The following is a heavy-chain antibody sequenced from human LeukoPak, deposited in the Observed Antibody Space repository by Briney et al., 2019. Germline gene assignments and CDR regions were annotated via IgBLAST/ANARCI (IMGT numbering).Heavy chain of an antibody. J-gene: IGHJ4*02. Sequence: GASVKVSCKASGYTFTSYYMHWVRQAPGQGLEWMGIINPSGGSTSYAQKFQGRVTMTRDMSTSTVYMELSSLRSEDTAVYYCAREPPLVGVIMFGTDYWGQGTLVTVSS. CDR1: GYTFTSYY. V-gene: IGHV1-46*01. D-gene: IGHD3-10*01. CDR2: INPSGGST. CDR3: AREPPLVGVIMFGTDY.